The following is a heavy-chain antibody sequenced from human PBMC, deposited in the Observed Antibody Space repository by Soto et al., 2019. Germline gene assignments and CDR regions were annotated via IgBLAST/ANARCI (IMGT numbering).Heavy chain of an antibody. CDR1: GYTFTSYD. CDR3: ARTPLTGDAFDI. D-gene: IGHD7-27*01. V-gene: IGHV1-8*01. Sequence: ASVNVSCKASGYTFTSYDINWVRQATGQGLEWMGWMNPNSGNTGYAQKFQGRVTMTRNTSISTAYMELSSLRSEDTAVYYCARTPLTGDAFDIWGQGTMVTVSS. J-gene: IGHJ3*02. CDR2: MNPNSGNT.